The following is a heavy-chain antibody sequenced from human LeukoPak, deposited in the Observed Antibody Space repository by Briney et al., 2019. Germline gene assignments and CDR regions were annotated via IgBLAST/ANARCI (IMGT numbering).Heavy chain of an antibody. CDR2: IIPIFGTA. D-gene: IGHD4-17*01. V-gene: IGHV1-69*05. CDR1: GGTFSSYA. CDR3: ARDVHGDYGSGWFDP. J-gene: IGHJ5*02. Sequence: SSVKVSCKASGGTFSSYAISWVRQAPGQGLEWMGGIIPIFGTANYAQKFQGRVTITKDESTRTVYLELTSLTSDDTAVYYCARDVHGDYGSGWFDPWGQGTLVSVSS.